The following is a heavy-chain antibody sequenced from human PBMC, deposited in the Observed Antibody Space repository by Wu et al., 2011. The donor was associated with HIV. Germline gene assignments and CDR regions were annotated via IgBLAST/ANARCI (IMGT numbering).Heavy chain of an antibody. D-gene: IGHD5/OR15-5a*01. V-gene: IGHV1-69*06. CDR3: AREESSLTRVSSYFYGMDV. CDR1: GGTFNSYA. Sequence: QVQLVQSETEVKKPGSSVKVSCKASGGTFNSYALSWVRQAPGQGLEWMGRIIPLFNTVDYPQKFQGRLTITADKSTSTAYMELKSLRFDDTAVYYCAREESSLTRVSSYFYGMDVWGQGTTVTVSS. J-gene: IGHJ6*02. CDR2: IIPLFNTV.